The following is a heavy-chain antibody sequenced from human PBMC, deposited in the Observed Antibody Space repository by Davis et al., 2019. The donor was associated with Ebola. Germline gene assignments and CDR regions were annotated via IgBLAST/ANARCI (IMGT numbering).Heavy chain of an antibody. CDR2: INHSGST. Sequence: SETLSLTCAVYGGSFSGYYWSWIRQPPGKGLEWIGEINHSGSTNYNPSLKSRVTISVDTSKNQFSLKLSSVTAADTAVYYCARFPALYYYYGMDVWGQGTTVTVSS. CDR3: ARFPALYYYYGMDV. V-gene: IGHV4-34*01. J-gene: IGHJ6*02. CDR1: GGSFSGYY. D-gene: IGHD2-2*01.